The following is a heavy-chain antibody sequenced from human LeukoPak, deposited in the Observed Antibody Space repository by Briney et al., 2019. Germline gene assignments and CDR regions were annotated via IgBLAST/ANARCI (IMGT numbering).Heavy chain of an antibody. Sequence: PGRSLRLSCAASGFTFSSYAMSWVRQATGKGLEWVSAISGSGGNTYYADSVKGRFTISRDNSKNTLYLQMNSLRAEDTAVYYCARIKYFENWGQGTLVTVSS. J-gene: IGHJ4*02. D-gene: IGHD5-24*01. CDR2: ISGSGGNT. CDR1: GFTFSSYA. V-gene: IGHV3-23*01. CDR3: ARIKYFEN.